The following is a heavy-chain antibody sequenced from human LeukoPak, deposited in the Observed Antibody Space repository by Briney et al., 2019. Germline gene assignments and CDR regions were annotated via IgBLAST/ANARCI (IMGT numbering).Heavy chain of an antibody. J-gene: IGHJ6*04. CDR2: ISSSGSTI. CDR1: GFTFSSYE. D-gene: IGHD1-14*01. V-gene: IGHV3-48*03. Sequence: PGGSLRLSCAASGFTFSSYEMNWVRQAPGKGLEWVSYISSSGSTIYYADSVEGRFTISRDNAKNSLYLQMNSLRAEDTAVYYCASRGRGNQRRYYYYGMDVWGKGTTVTVSS. CDR3: ASRGRGNQRRYYYYGMDV.